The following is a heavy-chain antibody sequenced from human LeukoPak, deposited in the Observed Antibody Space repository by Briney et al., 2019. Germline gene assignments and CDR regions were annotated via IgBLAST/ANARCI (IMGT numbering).Heavy chain of an antibody. CDR3: ARSRDSSGYSADAFDT. CDR2: ISYSGSS. Sequence: SETLSLTCTVSGGSISSRSFYWGCIRQPPGKGLEWIGSISYSGSSYYIPSLKSRVTISVDTSKNQFSLKLSSVTAADTAVYYCARSRDSSGYSADAFDTWGQGTLVTVS. CDR1: GGSISSRSFY. V-gene: IGHV4-39*01. D-gene: IGHD3-22*01. J-gene: IGHJ3*02.